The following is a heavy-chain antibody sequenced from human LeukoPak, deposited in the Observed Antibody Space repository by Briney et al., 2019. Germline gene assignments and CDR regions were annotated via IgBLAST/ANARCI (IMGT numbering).Heavy chain of an antibody. CDR1: GDSVSGYY. Sequence: SETLSLTCTVSGDSVSGYYWSWIRQPPGKGLEWIGYVYHTGHTHYSPSLKSRVTVSLDTSRNQVSLILSSVTAADTTVYYCARHRFGHLFDYWGQGTLVFVSS. CDR3: ARHRFGHLFDY. D-gene: IGHD3-16*01. V-gene: IGHV4-59*02. CDR2: VYHTGHT. J-gene: IGHJ4*02.